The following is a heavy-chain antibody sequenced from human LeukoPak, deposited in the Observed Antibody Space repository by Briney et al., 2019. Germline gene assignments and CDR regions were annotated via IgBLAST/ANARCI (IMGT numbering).Heavy chain of an antibody. CDR3: ARTISGIAVAGYFDY. D-gene: IGHD6-19*01. Sequence: PSETLPLTCTVSGYSISSGYYWGWIRQPPGKGLEWIGSIYHSGSTYYNPSLKSRVTISVDTSKNQFSLKLSSVTAADTAVYYCARTISGIAVAGYFDYWGQGTLVTVSS. CDR2: IYHSGST. J-gene: IGHJ4*02. CDR1: GYSISSGYY. V-gene: IGHV4-38-2*02.